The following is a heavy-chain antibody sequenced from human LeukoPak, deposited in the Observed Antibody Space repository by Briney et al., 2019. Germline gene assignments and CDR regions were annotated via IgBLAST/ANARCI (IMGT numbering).Heavy chain of an antibody. CDR1: GGTFSSYA. Sequence: GASVKVSCKASGGTFSSYAISWVRQAPGQGLEWMGGIIPIFGTANYAQKFQGRVTITTDESTSTAYMELSSLRSEDTAVYYCARGGRDSSDFWSGYSFYYYYMDVWGKGTTVTVSS. V-gene: IGHV1-69*05. J-gene: IGHJ6*03. D-gene: IGHD3-3*01. CDR3: ARGGRDSSDFWSGYSFYYYYMDV. CDR2: IIPIFGTA.